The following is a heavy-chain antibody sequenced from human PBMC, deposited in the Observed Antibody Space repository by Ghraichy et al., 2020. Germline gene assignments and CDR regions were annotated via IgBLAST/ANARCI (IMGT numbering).Heavy chain of an antibody. J-gene: IGHJ5*02. CDR1: GFTFSSYE. CDR2: ISSSGSTI. CDR3: ARSSGSYYNVLDP. Sequence: GGSLRLSCAASGFTFSSYEMNWVRQAPGKGLEWVSYISSSGSTIYYADSVKGRFTISRDNAKNSLYLQMNSLRAEDTAVYYCARSSGSYYNVLDPWGQGTLVTVSS. V-gene: IGHV3-48*03. D-gene: IGHD3-10*01.